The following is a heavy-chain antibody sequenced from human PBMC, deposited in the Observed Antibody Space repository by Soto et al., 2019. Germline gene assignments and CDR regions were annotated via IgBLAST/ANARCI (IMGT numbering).Heavy chain of an antibody. V-gene: IGHV3-30-3*01. Sequence: GGSLRLSCAASGFTFSSYAMHWVRQAPGKGLEWVAVISYDGSNKYYADSVKGRFTISRDNSKNTLYLQMNSLRAEDTAVYYCARGPTLGDFEGAYYYYYGMDVWGQGTTVTVSS. CDR1: GFTFSSYA. CDR2: ISYDGSNK. J-gene: IGHJ6*02. CDR3: ARGPTLGDFEGAYYYYYGMDV. D-gene: IGHD3-16*01.